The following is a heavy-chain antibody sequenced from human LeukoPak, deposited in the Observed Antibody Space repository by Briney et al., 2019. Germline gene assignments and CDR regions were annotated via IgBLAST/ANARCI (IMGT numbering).Heavy chain of an antibody. J-gene: IGHJ4*02. Sequence: ASVKVSCKASGGTFTSYTISWVRQAPGQRLEWMGRIIPILGIANYAQKFQGRVTITADKSTSRAYMELSSLRSEDTAVYYCARRFYGGNSYFDYWGQGTLVTVSS. CDR3: ARRFYGGNSYFDY. D-gene: IGHD4-23*01. CDR2: IIPILGIA. V-gene: IGHV1-69*02. CDR1: GGTFTSYT.